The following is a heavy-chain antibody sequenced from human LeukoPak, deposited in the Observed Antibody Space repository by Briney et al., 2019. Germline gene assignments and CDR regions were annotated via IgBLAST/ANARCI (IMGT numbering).Heavy chain of an antibody. CDR1: GGTFSSYA. D-gene: IGHD3-22*01. CDR2: ITPMFGTA. CDR3: VRDGSYYDSSGYYYLY. V-gene: IGHV1-69*13. J-gene: IGHJ4*02. Sequence: SVTVSCTASGGTFSSYAISWVRQAPGQGLEWMGGITPMFGTANYAQKFQGRVTITADESTSTAYMELSSLRSEDTAVYYCVRDGSYYDSSGYYYLYWGQGTLVTVSS.